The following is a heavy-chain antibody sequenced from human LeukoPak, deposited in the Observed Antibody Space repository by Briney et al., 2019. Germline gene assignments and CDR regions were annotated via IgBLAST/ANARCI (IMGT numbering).Heavy chain of an antibody. CDR1: GFTFTSYD. D-gene: IGHD3-22*01. CDR2: MNPNNGNT. CDR3: ARDARYYDSSGIYDY. V-gene: IGHV1-8*01. J-gene: IGHJ4*02. Sequence: ASVKVSCKASGFTFTSYDINWVRQASGQGLEWMGWMNPNNGNTGYAQKFQGRVTMTRDTSISTAYMELRGLRSDDTAVYYCARDARYYDSSGIYDYWGQGTLVTVSS.